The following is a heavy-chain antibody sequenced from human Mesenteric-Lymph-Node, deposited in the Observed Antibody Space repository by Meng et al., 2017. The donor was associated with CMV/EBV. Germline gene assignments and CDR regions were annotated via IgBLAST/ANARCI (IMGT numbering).Heavy chain of an antibody. J-gene: IGHJ4*02. V-gene: IGHV1-2*02. CDR2: INPNSGGT. Sequence: ASVKVSCKASGYTFTSYGISWVRQAPGQGLEWMGWINPNSGGTNYAQKFQGRVTMTRDTSISTVYMELSGLRSDDTAVYYCAREYSSSWAFDNWGQGTLVTVSS. D-gene: IGHD6-13*01. CDR3: AREYSSSWAFDN. CDR1: GYTFTSYG.